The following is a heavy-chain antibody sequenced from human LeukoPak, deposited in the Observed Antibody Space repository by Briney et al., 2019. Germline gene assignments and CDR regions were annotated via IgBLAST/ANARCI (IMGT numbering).Heavy chain of an antibody. V-gene: IGHV3-23*01. CDR3: AKDPVGDSSGYGVDY. CDR1: GFTFSSDA. J-gene: IGHJ4*02. Sequence: PGGALRLSCAASGFTFSSDAMSWVRQAPGKGVEGVSAISGSGGTTYYAHSVKGPFTISRDNSKNTLYLQMNSLRAEDTAIYYCAKDPVGDSSGYGVDYWGQGTLVTVSS. CDR2: ISGSGGTT. D-gene: IGHD3-22*01.